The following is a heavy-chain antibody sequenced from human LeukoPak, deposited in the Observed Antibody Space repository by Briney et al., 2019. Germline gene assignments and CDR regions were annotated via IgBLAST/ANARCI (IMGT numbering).Heavy chain of an antibody. CDR1: GFTFSNYA. J-gene: IGHJ4*02. V-gene: IGHV3-23*01. Sequence: PGGSLRLSCAASGFTFSNYAMTWVRQAPGKGLEWVSGISGSGSSTYYADSVKGRFTPSRDYPRNTLYLQMNSLRAEDTAVYYCARDESSGSYYPSDYWGQGTLVTVSS. D-gene: IGHD1-26*01. CDR3: ARDESSGSYYPSDY. CDR2: ISGSGSST.